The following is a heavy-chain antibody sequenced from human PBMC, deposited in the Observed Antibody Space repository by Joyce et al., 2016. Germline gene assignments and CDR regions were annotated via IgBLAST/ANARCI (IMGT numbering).Heavy chain of an antibody. V-gene: IGHV4-39*01. D-gene: IGHD3-22*01. CDR3: ARHRTMRVVIRRGTWFDP. CDR1: GGSISSNNYF. Sequence: QLELKESGPGLVKPSEALFLTCTVSGGSISSNNYFWGWIRQPPGKGLQRLASIDYSGSTYYNSSLNGRLTISLDTSKNQFFLKLRSVTAADTAVYYCARHRTMRVVIRRGTWFDPWGQGTLVTVSS. CDR2: IDYSGST. J-gene: IGHJ5*02.